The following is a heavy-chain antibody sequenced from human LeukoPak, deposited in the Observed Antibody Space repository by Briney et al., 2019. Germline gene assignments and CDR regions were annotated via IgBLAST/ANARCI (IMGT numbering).Heavy chain of an antibody. CDR2: IKQDGSDK. V-gene: IGHV3-7*01. Sequence: GGTLRLSCAASGFTFSSYWMGWVRQAPGKGLEWVANIKQDGSDKYYVDSVKGRFTISGDNARNSLYLQMNSRRAEDTAVYYCARDTYRFFDYWGQGTLVTLSS. J-gene: IGHJ4*02. CDR1: GFTFSSYW. D-gene: IGHD3-16*02. CDR3: ARDTYRFFDY.